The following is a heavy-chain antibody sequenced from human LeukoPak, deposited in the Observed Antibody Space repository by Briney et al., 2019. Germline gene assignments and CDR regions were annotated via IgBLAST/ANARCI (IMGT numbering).Heavy chain of an antibody. Sequence: QSGGSLRLSCAASGFTFSSYAMSWVRQAPGKGLEWISGISNSGDTTYDADSVKGRFIISRDNSKNTLYLQMNSLRAEDTAVYYCAKCPGSANCYTGFDYWGQGTLVTVSS. J-gene: IGHJ4*02. CDR3: AKCPGSANCYTGFDY. V-gene: IGHV3-23*01. D-gene: IGHD2-2*02. CDR1: GFTFSSYA. CDR2: ISNSGDTT.